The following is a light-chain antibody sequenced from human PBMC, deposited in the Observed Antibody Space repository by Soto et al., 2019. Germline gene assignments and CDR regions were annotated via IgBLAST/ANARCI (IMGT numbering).Light chain of an antibody. CDR2: EVT. Sequence: QSVLTQPPSASGSPGQSVTISCTGTSTDVGAYNYVSWYQQHPGKAPKLIIYEVTKRPSGVPDRFSGSKSGNTASLTVSGLQAEDEAGYYCGSHAGDSNLVFGGGTKLTVL. CDR3: GSHAGDSNLV. CDR1: STDVGAYNY. J-gene: IGLJ3*02. V-gene: IGLV2-8*01.